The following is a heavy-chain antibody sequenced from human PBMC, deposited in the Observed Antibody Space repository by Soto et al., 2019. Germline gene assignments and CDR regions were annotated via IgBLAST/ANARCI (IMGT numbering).Heavy chain of an antibody. J-gene: IGHJ5*02. CDR3: ARTYYDILTGYPSWFDH. Sequence: SVKVSCKASGYTFSSYAISWVRQAPGQGLEWMGWISAIFGTANYAQKFQGRVTITTDESTSTAYMELSSLRSEDTAVYYCARTYYDILTGYPSWFDHWGQGTLVTVSS. CDR2: ISAIFGTA. CDR1: GYTFSSYA. V-gene: IGHV1-69*05. D-gene: IGHD3-9*01.